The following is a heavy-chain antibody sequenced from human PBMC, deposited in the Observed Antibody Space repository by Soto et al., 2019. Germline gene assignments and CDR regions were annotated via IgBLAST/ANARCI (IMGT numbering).Heavy chain of an antibody. V-gene: IGHV3-53*01. Sequence: GGSLRLSCAASGFTVSSTYLTWVRQAPGKGLEWVAILYTGTDTVYADSVKGRFTISRDNAKNTLYLQMNSLGVEDTALYYCSYDTFGDKDFWGQGTPVTVSS. D-gene: IGHD3-9*01. CDR2: LYTGTDT. J-gene: IGHJ4*02. CDR1: GFTVSSTY. CDR3: SYDTFGDKDF.